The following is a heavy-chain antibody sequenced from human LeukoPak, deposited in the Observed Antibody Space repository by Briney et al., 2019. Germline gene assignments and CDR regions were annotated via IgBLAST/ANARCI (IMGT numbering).Heavy chain of an antibody. J-gene: IGHJ4*02. CDR1: GGSISSDAYY. Sequence: SQTLSLTCTVSGGSISSDAYYWSWIRQHPGKGLEWIGYIYYSGSTYYNPSLKSRVTISVDTSKNQFSLKLSSVTAAETAVYYCARHRGSYYDGFDNWGQGTLVTVSS. CDR3: ARHRGSYYDGFDN. D-gene: IGHD1-26*01. V-gene: IGHV4-30-4*08. CDR2: IYYSGST.